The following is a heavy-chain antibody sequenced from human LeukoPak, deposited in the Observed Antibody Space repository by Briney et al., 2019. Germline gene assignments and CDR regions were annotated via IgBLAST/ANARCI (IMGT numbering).Heavy chain of an antibody. CDR3: ARGMGGYGGYDY. D-gene: IGHD5-12*01. CDR2: IRGSGGST. J-gene: IGHJ4*02. V-gene: IGHV3-23*01. CDR1: GFTFSSYA. Sequence: GGSLRLSCAASGFTFSSYAMSWVRQAPGKGLEWVSAIRGSGGSTYYADSVKGRFTISRDNSKNTLYLQMNSLRAEDTAVYYCARGMGGYGGYDYWGQGTLVTVSS.